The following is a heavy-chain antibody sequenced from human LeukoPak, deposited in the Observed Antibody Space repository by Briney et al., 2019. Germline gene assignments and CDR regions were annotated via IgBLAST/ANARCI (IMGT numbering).Heavy chain of an antibody. CDR1: GGSISSHY. D-gene: IGHD3-22*01. J-gene: IGHJ3*02. V-gene: IGHV4-59*11. Sequence: SETLSLTCTVSGGSISSHYWSWIRQPPGKGLEWIGYIYYSGSTNYNPSLKSRVTISVDTSKNQFSLKLSSVTAADTAVYYCARESTYYYDSSGYDNDAFDIWGQGTMVTDSS. CDR2: IYYSGST. CDR3: ARESTYYYDSSGYDNDAFDI.